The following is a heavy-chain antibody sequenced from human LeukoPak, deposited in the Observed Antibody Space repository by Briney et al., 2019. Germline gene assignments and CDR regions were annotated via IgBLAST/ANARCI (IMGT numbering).Heavy chain of an antibody. CDR3: ARAYYYYYYMDV. V-gene: IGHV4-39*07. CDR1: GGSISSSSYY. J-gene: IGHJ6*03. Sequence: PSETLSLTCTVSGGSISSSSYYWGWIRQPPGKGLEWIGSIYYSGSTYYNPSLKGRVTISVDTSKNQFSLKLSSVTAADTAVYYCARAYYYYYYMDVWGKGTTVTVSS. CDR2: IYYSGST.